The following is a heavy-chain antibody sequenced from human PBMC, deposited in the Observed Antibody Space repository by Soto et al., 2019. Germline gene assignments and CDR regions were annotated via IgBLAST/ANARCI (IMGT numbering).Heavy chain of an antibody. CDR3: AKRSGSWYFFDH. Sequence: EVQLLESGGGLVQLGGSLRLSCTTSGFVFGSYPMAWVRQAPGKGLEWVSSISATGDNTYYADSVKGRCTISRDNSKQTVFLQMNGLGAEDTGIYYCAKRSGSWYFFDHWGQGTLVAVSS. J-gene: IGHJ4*02. CDR1: GFVFGSYP. V-gene: IGHV3-23*01. CDR2: ISATGDNT. D-gene: IGHD6-13*01.